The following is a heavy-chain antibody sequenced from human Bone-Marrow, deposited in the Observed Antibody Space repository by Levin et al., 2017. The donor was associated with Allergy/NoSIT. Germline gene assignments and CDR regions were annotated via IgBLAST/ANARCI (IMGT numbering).Heavy chain of an antibody. J-gene: IGHJ4*02. CDR3: ARGWRWLQLDY. D-gene: IGHD5-24*01. V-gene: IGHV1-69*04. Sequence: TGGSLRLSCKASGGTFSSYAISWVRQAPGQGLEWMGRIIPILGIANYAQKFQGRVTITADKSTSTAYMELSSLRSEDTAVYYCARGWRWLQLDYWGQGTLVTVSS. CDR1: GGTFSSYA. CDR2: IIPILGIA.